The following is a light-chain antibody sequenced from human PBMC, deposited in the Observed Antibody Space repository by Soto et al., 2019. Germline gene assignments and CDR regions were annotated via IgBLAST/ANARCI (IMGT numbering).Light chain of an antibody. J-gene: IGKJ4*01. CDR2: DAS. V-gene: IGKV1-33*01. CDR1: QDIKNY. Sequence: DIQMTQSPSFLSASVGDRVTITCQASQDIKNYLNWYQQKAGKAPNLLIYDASNLKAGVPSRFSGTGSGTDFSLTISSLQPEDVATYYCQHYDHLPPLSFGGGTKV. CDR3: QHYDHLPPLS.